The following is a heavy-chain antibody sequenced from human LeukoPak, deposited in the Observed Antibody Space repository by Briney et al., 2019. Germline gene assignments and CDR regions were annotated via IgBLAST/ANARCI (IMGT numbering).Heavy chain of an antibody. V-gene: IGHV7-4-1*02. J-gene: IGHJ6*02. Sequence: ASVKVSCKASGYTFTSYAMNWVRQAPGQGLEWMGWINTNTGNPTYAQGFTGRFVFSLDTSVSTAYLQISSLKAEDTAVYYCARDGTGREYYGMDVWGQGTTVTVSS. D-gene: IGHD2-8*02. CDR2: INTNTGNP. CDR3: ARDGTGREYYGMDV. CDR1: GYTFTSYA.